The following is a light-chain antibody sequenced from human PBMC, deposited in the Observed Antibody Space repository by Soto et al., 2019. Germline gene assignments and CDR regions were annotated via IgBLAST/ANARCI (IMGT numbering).Light chain of an antibody. CDR2: WAS. J-gene: IGKJ2*01. V-gene: IGKV4-1*01. CDR3: QQYYTSPDT. CDR1: QSVLFRSDNKNY. Sequence: DIVMTQSPDSLAASLGERATINCKSSQSVLFRSDNKNYLAWYQQRSGQPPKLLIYWASTREAGVPDRFSGSGSWTDFTLAISSLQAEDVAVYYCQQYYTSPDTFGQGTKLEIK.